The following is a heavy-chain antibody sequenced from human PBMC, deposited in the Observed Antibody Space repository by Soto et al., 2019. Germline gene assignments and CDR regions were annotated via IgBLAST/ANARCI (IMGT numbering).Heavy chain of an antibody. V-gene: IGHV4-34*01. D-gene: IGHD3-10*01. CDR2: INHSGST. CDR3: ARGRSGYYGSGSYYQ. Sequence: QVQLQQWGAGLLKPSETLSLTCAVYGGSFSGYYWSWIRQPPGKGLEWIGEINHSGSTNYNPSLKSRVTISVDTSKNQFSRKPSSVTAADTAVYYCARGRSGYYGSGSYYQWGQGTLVTVSS. J-gene: IGHJ4*02. CDR1: GGSFSGYY.